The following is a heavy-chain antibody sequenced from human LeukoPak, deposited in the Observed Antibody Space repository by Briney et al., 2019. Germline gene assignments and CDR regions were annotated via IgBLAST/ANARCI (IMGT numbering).Heavy chain of an antibody. CDR2: IKSGGSP. J-gene: IGHJ4*02. D-gene: IGHD5-12*01. CDR1: GDSIGSSTDW. CDR3: ARLKWITDH. V-gene: IGHV4-39*01. Sequence: SETLSLTCTVSGDSIGSSTDWWGWICQPPGKGLEWVGHIKSGGSPNYNPPLKSRVTISVDTSKNQFSLTVSSVTAADTAVYYCARLKWITDHWGQGILVTVSP.